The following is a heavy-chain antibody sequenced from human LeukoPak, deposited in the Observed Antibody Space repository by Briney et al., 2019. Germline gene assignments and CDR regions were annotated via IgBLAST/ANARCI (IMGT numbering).Heavy chain of an antibody. V-gene: IGHV3-33*08. CDR1: GFTFSSYS. Sequence: GGSLRLSCAASGFTFSSYSMNWVRQAPGKGLEWVAVIWYDGSNKYYADSVKGRFTISRDNSKNTLYLQMNSLRAEDTAVYYCARGRKYDAFDIWGQGTMVTVSS. CDR2: IWYDGSNK. CDR3: ARGRKYDAFDI. J-gene: IGHJ3*02.